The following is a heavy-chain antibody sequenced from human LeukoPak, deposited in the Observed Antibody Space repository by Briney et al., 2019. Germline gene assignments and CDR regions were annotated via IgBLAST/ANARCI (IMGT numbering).Heavy chain of an antibody. CDR1: GGSISSYY. Sequence: SETLSLTCTVSGGSISSYYWSWIRQPPGKGLEWIGYIYYSGSTNYNPSLKSRVTISVDTSKNQFSLKLSSVTAADTAVYYCARHGMYSSSWYGIWGQGTMVTVSS. J-gene: IGHJ3*02. CDR2: IYYSGST. D-gene: IGHD6-13*01. V-gene: IGHV4-59*08. CDR3: ARHGMYSSSWYGI.